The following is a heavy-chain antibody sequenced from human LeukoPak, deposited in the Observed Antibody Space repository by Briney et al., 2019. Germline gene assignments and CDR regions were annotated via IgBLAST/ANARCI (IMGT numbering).Heavy chain of an antibody. V-gene: IGHV1-2*02. CDR1: GYTFTGYY. J-gene: IGHJ5*02. Sequence: ASVKVSCKASGYTFTGYYMHWVRQAPGQGLEWMGWINPNSGGTNYAQKFQGRVTMTRDTSISTAYMELSRLRSEDTAVYYCARGTPIAAASTPRWFDPWGQGTLVTVSS. D-gene: IGHD6-13*01. CDR3: ARGTPIAAASTPRWFDP. CDR2: INPNSGGT.